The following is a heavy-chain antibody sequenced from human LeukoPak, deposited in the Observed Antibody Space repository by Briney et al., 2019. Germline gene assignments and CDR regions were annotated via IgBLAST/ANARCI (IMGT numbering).Heavy chain of an antibody. CDR2: INHSGST. J-gene: IGHJ6*03. V-gene: IGHV4-34*01. D-gene: IGHD6-19*01. CDR3: ARVPTVGIAVAGTNMDV. Sequence: SETLSLTCAVYGGSFSGYYWSWIRQPPGKGLEWIGEINHSGSTNYNPSLKSRVTISVDTSKNQFSLKLSSVTAADTAVYYCARVPTVGIAVAGTNMDVWGKGTTVTVSS. CDR1: GGSFSGYY.